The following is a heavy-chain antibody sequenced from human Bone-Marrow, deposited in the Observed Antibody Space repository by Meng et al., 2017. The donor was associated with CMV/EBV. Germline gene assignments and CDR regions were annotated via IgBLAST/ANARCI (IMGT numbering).Heavy chain of an antibody. CDR2: INPNSGGT. CDR1: GYTFTSYD. J-gene: IGHJ4*01. V-gene: IGHV1-2*02. Sequence: ASVKVSCKASGYTFTSYDINWVRQATGQGLEWMGWINPNSGGTNYAQKFQGRVTMTRDTSIGTAYMELSRLRSDDTAVYYCASYGGYVEEIFDYWGQGTPVTLSS. CDR3: ASYGGYVEEIFDY. D-gene: IGHD5-12*01.